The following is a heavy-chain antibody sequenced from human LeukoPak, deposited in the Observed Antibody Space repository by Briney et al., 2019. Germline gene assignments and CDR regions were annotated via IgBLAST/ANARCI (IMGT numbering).Heavy chain of an antibody. J-gene: IGHJ6*03. CDR2: ISSSGSTI. Sequence: PGGSLLLSCAASGFTFSSYEMNWVRQAPGKGLEWVSYISSSGSTIYYADSVKGRFTISRDNAKNSLYLQMNSLRAEDTAVYYCARTPLRYFDWATYYYMDVWGKGTTVTISS. CDR3: ARTPLRYFDWATYYYMDV. D-gene: IGHD3-9*01. CDR1: GFTFSSYE. V-gene: IGHV3-48*03.